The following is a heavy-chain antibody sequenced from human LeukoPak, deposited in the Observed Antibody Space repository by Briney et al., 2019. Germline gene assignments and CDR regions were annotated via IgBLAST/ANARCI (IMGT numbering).Heavy chain of an antibody. V-gene: IGHV4-59*01. CDR1: GGSISSYY. J-gene: IGHJ6*02. Sequence: SETLSLTCTVSGGSISSYYWSWIRQPPGKGLEWIAYISDIGSINYNPSLKSRVTISVDTSKNQFSPKLSSVTAADTAVYYCARGSGSDFWSGYYTGDYYYGMDVWGQGTTVTVSS. D-gene: IGHD3-3*01. CDR3: ARGSGSDFWSGYYTGDYYYGMDV. CDR2: ISDIGSI.